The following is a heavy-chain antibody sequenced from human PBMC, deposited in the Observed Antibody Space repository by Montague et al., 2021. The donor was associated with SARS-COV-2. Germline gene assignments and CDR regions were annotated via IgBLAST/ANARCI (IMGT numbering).Heavy chain of an antibody. D-gene: IGHD3-16*01. V-gene: IGHV4-61*02. CDR1: GGSISSGSYY. Sequence: TLSLTCTVSGGSISSGSYYWSWIRQPAGKGLEWIGRIYTSGSANYNPSLKSRVTISVDTSKNQFSLRLSSVTAADTAVYYCAREFRIELWQTNWYFGLWGRGTLVTVSS. CDR2: IYTSGSA. J-gene: IGHJ2*01. CDR3: AREFRIELWQTNWYFGL.